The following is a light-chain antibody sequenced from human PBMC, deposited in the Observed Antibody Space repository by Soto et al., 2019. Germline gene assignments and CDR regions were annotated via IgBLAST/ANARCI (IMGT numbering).Light chain of an antibody. CDR3: QQRADSPST. J-gene: IGKJ3*01. CDR1: QRVSTY. CDR2: DES. V-gene: IGKV3-11*01. Sequence: EIVLTQSPATLSLSPGERAILSCRASQRVSTYLAWYQQKLGQAPRLLIFDESNRATGIPARFSGSGSGTDFTLTSINLEPEDFSVYYCQQRADSPSTFSPRTKVDIK.